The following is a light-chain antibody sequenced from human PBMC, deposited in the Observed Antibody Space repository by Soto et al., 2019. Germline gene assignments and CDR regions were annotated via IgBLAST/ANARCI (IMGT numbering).Light chain of an antibody. Sequence: QSVLAQPPSVSGAPGQRVTISCTGSSSNIGAGYDVHWYQQLPGTAAKLLIYGNTNRPSGVPDRFSGSKSGTSASLAITGLQAEDEADYYCQSYDGRLSGYVFGTGTKVTVL. CDR3: QSYDGRLSGYV. CDR1: SSNIGAGYD. CDR2: GNT. J-gene: IGLJ1*01. V-gene: IGLV1-40*01.